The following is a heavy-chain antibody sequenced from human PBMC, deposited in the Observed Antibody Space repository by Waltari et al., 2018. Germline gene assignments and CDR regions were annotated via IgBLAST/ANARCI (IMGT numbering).Heavy chain of an antibody. J-gene: IGHJ3*02. CDR1: GFTFRSYA. V-gene: IGHV3-23*01. CDR3: AKRARVRGPAGAFDI. D-gene: IGHD3-10*01. Sequence: EVQLLESGGGLVQPGGSLRLSCAASGFTFRSYAMSWVRQGRGKGWGWVSAIRGNGGTTYHADSVKGQFTIARDNSKNTLYLKMNSRRAEDTAVYYCAKRARVRGPAGAFDIWGQGTMVTVAS. CDR2: IRGNGGTT.